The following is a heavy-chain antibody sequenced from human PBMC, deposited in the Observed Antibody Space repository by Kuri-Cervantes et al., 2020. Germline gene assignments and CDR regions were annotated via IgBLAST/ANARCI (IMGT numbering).Heavy chain of an antibody. CDR1: GGTFSSYA. V-gene: IGHV1-69*13. CDR2: IIPIFGTA. J-gene: IGHJ5*02. Sequence: SVKVSCKASGGTFSSYAISWVRQAPGQGLEWMGGIIPIFGTANYAQKFQGRVTITADESTSTAYMELRSLRSDDTAVYYCARDASKYCSSTSCLGRFDPWGQGTLVTVSS. CDR3: ARDASKYCSSTSCLGRFDP. D-gene: IGHD2-2*01.